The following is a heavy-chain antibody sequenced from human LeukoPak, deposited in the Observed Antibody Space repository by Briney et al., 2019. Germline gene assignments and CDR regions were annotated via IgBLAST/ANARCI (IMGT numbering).Heavy chain of an antibody. CDR1: GFTFDDYA. V-gene: IGHV3-9*01. CDR2: INWNSDSI. Sequence: PGRSLRLSCAVSGFTFDDYAMHWVRQVPGKGLEWVSGINWNSDSIGYADSVKGRFTISRDNSKNTLYLQMNSLRAEDTAVYYCARGSIVVVPSWVQYFDYWGQGTLVTVSS. D-gene: IGHD3-22*01. J-gene: IGHJ4*02. CDR3: ARGSIVVVPSWVQYFDY.